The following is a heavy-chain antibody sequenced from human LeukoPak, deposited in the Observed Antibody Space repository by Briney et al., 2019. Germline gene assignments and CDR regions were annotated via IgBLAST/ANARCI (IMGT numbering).Heavy chain of an antibody. CDR1: GFTFSCST. CDR2: IRSKANSYAT. D-gene: IGHD2-15*01. Sequence: GGSLRLSCAASGFTFSCSTMHWVRQASGTGLEWVGRIRSKANSYATAYAASVKGRFTISRDDSKNTAYLQMNSLKTEDTAVYYCIRQGWDSCSGGSCPPDYYYYYYMDVWGKGTTVTVSS. V-gene: IGHV3-73*01. CDR3: IRQGWDSCSGGSCPPDYYYYYYMDV. J-gene: IGHJ6*03.